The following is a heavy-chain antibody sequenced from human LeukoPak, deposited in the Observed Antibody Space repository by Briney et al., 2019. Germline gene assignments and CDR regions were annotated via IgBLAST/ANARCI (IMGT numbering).Heavy chain of an antibody. CDR3: ARLRRNSDSSGYYYYYDY. D-gene: IGHD3-22*01. CDR1: GYTFSSFS. V-gene: IGHV3-21*01. Sequence: GGSLRLSCAASGYTFSSFSINWVRQAPGKGLEWLSSISVRSNYIYYADSVRGRFSISRDDARNSLYLQMDSLRGDDTAVYYCARLRRNSDSSGYYYYYDYWGQGTLVTVSS. CDR2: ISVRSNYI. J-gene: IGHJ4*02.